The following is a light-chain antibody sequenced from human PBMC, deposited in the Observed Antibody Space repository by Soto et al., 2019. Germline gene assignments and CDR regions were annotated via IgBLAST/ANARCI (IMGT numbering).Light chain of an antibody. Sequence: EIVMTQSPATLSVSPGERATCSCRASQSVSSNLDWYQQKPGQAPRRLIYGASTRATGIPARFRGSGSGTEFTLTISSLQSEDFAVYYCQQYNNWPPWSFGQGTKVEIK. CDR3: QQYNNWPPWS. CDR2: GAS. CDR1: QSVSSN. V-gene: IGKV3-15*01. J-gene: IGKJ1*01.